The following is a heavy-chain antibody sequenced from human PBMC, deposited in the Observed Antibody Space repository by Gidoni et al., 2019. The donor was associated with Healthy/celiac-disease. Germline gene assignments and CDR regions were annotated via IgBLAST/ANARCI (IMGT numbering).Heavy chain of an antibody. J-gene: IGHJ4*02. CDR2: INAGNGNT. V-gene: IGHV1-3*01. CDR3: ARAWGETKTFDY. CDR1: GYTFTSYA. Sequence: QVQLVQSGAEVKKPGASVKVSCKASGYTFTSYAMHWVRQAPGQRLEWMGWINAGNGNTKYSQKFQGRVTITRDTSASTAYMELSSLRSEDTAVYYCARAWGETKTFDYWGQGTLVTVSS. D-gene: IGHD3-16*01.